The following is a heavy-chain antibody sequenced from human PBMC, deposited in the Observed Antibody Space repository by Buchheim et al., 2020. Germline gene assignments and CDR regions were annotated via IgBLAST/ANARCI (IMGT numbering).Heavy chain of an antibody. CDR3: ARIVSAPLTVSGGFDH. J-gene: IGHJ4*02. CDR2: IYYSGST. V-gene: IGHV4-59*08. Sequence: QVQLQESGPGLVKPSETLSLTCSVSGGSIRSNYWSWIRQPPGKGLEWIGYIYYSGSTTYNLSLKSRVTISVDTSKNQFSLQLRSVTAADTAVYYCARIVSAPLTVSGGFDHWGQG. D-gene: IGHD6-19*01. CDR1: GGSIRSNY.